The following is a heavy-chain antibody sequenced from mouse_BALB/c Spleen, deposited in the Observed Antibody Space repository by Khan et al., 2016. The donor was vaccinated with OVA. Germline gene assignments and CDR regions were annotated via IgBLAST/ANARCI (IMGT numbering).Heavy chain of an antibody. CDR3: VNHGSSSAWFTY. J-gene: IGHJ3*01. CDR2: IDPSTDYT. D-gene: IGHD1-1*01. Sequence: QVQLKESGAELAKPGASVKMSCKASGYTFTSYWMHWVKQRPGQGLEWIRYIDPSTDYTEYNQKFRDKATLTVDKSSTTVYMQLTSLTSEDSAVYYCVNHGSSSAWFTYWGQGILVTVSA. V-gene: IGHV1-7*01. CDR1: GYTFTSYW.